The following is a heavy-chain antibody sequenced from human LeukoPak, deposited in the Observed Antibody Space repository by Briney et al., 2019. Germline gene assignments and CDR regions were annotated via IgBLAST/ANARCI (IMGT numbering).Heavy chain of an antibody. CDR3: AKSYFSNTWHLGFDI. V-gene: IGHV5-51*01. CDR2: IYPEDSNT. D-gene: IGHD6-13*01. J-gene: IGHJ3*02. Sequence: GESLKISCKGSGYTFSNYWIGWVRQMPGKGLEWMGIIYPEDSNTRYSPSFQGQVSISADKSIVTAYLHWSSLKASDTAMYYCAKSYFSNTWHLGFDIWGQGTMVTVSS. CDR1: GYTFSNYW.